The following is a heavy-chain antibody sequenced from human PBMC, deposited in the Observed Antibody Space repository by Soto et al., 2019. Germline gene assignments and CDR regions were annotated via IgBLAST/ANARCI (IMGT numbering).Heavy chain of an antibody. CDR3: ATTSQGGNYYYGMDV. V-gene: IGHV3-30-3*01. CDR1: GFTFSSYA. CDR2: ISYDGSNK. Sequence: PGGSLRLSCAASGFTFSSYAMHWVRQAPGKGLEWVAVISYDGSNKYYADSVKGRFTISRDNSKNTLYLQMNSLRAEDTAVYYCATTSQGGNYYYGMDVWGQGTTVTVSS. J-gene: IGHJ6*02.